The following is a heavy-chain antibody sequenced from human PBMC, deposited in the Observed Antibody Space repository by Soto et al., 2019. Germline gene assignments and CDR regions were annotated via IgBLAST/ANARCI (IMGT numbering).Heavy chain of an antibody. CDR1: GGSIISGY. CDR3: AGLRGHAGSPIAY. Sequence: ASETLSLTCTVSGGSIISGYWSWIRQPPGKGLEWIGYISYSGNTNYNPSLKSRVTMSVDTPKNQFSLRLSSVTTADTAVYYCAGLRGHAGSPIAYWGQGTLVTVSS. D-gene: IGHD2-15*01. CDR2: ISYSGNT. J-gene: IGHJ4*02. V-gene: IGHV4-59*01.